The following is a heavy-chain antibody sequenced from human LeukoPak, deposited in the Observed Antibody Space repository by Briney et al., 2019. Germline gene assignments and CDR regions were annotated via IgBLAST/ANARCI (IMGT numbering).Heavy chain of an antibody. CDR3: ARVRRYSGRSDVFDI. J-gene: IGHJ3*02. CDR2: MYYSGGT. D-gene: IGHD1-26*01. V-gene: IGHV4-59*01. Sequence: PSETLSLTCTVSGGSISSYYWSWIRQPPGKGLAWIGYMYYSGGTNYNPSLKSRVTISVDTSKNQFSLKLTSVTAADTAVYYCARVRRYSGRSDVFDIWGQGTMVTVSS. CDR1: GGSISSYY.